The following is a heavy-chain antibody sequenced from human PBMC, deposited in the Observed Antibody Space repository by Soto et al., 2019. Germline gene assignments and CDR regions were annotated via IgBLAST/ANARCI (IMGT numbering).Heavy chain of an antibody. J-gene: IGHJ4*02. Sequence: PSGTLSLTCAVSDYSISSGYYWGWIRQTPGGGLEWIGSLYHIGTTYYNPSLRSRATISVDTSKNQFSLQLSSVTAADTAVYYCARVGDMESAFHFDYGGPGTLGTVSS. CDR2: LYHIGTT. V-gene: IGHV4-38-2*01. CDR1: DYSISSGYY. D-gene: IGHD3-16*01. CDR3: ARVGDMESAFHFDY.